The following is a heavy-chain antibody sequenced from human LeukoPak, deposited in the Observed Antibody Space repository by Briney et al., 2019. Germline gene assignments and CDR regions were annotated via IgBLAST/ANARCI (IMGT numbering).Heavy chain of an antibody. CDR2: ISVSGDST. CDR3: AKGGLRSDWFDS. D-gene: IGHD4-17*01. V-gene: IGHV3-23*01. Sequence: GGFLRLSCAASGFTFSSYVMSWVRQAPGKGLEWVSVISVSGDSTYYADSVKGRFTIYRDNSKNTLYMQMNSLRVDDTAVYYCAKGGLRSDWFDSWGQGTLVTVSS. CDR1: GFTFSSYV. J-gene: IGHJ5*01.